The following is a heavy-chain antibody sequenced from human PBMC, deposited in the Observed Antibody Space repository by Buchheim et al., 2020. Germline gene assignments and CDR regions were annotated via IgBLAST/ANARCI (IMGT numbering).Heavy chain of an antibody. J-gene: IGHJ4*02. Sequence: VQLVESGGDLVKPGGSLRLSCAASGFTVTNAWMSWVRQAPGKGLEWVSYISSSGSLIYYADSVKGRFTISRDNAKNSLYPQMNSLRAEDTAVYYCARGGRRYFDYWGQGTL. CDR2: ISSSGSLI. V-gene: IGHV3-11*01. D-gene: IGHD2-15*01. CDR3: ARGGRRYFDY. CDR1: GFTVTNAW.